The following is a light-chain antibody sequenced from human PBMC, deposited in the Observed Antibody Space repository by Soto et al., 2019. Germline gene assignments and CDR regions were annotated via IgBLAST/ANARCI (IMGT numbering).Light chain of an antibody. J-gene: IGKJ2*01. CDR1: QSISNW. CDR2: KAS. Sequence: DIQMTQSPSTLSASVGDTVTITCRASQSISNWLAWYQQKPGQAPNLLIHKASTLESGVPSRFSGSGSGTEFTLTISSLQPDDFATFYCQQYDRFPYTFGQGPKLEIK. CDR3: QQYDRFPYT. V-gene: IGKV1-5*03.